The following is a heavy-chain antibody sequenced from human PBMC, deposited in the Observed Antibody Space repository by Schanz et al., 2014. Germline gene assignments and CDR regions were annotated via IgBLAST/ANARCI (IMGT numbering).Heavy chain of an antibody. J-gene: IGHJ6*02. Sequence: QLQLQESGSGLVKPSQTLSLTCAVSGGSISRGFYSWNWIRQPPGRGLEWIGCIYYSGCRYYNPSRKPRFTISIERSKTQFSLSLNSVPAADTAVYYCAREDRYYHGLDVWGQGTTVTVS. CDR2: IYYSGCR. CDR1: GGSISRGFYS. V-gene: IGHV4-30-2*01. CDR3: AREDRYYHGLDV.